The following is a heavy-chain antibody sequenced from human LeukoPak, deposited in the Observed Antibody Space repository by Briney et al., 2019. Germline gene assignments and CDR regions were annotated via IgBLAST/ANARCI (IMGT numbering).Heavy chain of an antibody. D-gene: IGHD5-12*01. V-gene: IGHV1-18*04. CDR3: ARNGRGGYDSLSDY. Sequence: GASVKVPCKASGYTFTSYGISWVRQAPGQGLECMGWISACNGNTNYVQKLQGRVTMTTDTSTSTAYMELRSLRSDDTAVYYCARNGRGGYDSLSDYWGQGTLVTVSS. CDR2: ISACNGNT. J-gene: IGHJ4*02. CDR1: GYTFTSYG.